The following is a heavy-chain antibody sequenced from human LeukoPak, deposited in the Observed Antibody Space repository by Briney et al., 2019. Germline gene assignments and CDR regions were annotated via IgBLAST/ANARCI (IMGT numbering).Heavy chain of an antibody. D-gene: IGHD2-8*02. J-gene: IGHJ4*02. CDR2: IYSGGAT. CDR3: ASGGKNCTGGACYGD. V-gene: IGHV3-53*01. CDR1: GFIVSDDY. Sequence: GGSLRLSCAASGFIVSDDYISWVRQTPGKGLEWVSVIYSGGATFYADSVKGRLTISRDNSKNTVHLQMNSLRAEDTAVYYCASGGKNCTGGACYGDWGQGTLVTVSS.